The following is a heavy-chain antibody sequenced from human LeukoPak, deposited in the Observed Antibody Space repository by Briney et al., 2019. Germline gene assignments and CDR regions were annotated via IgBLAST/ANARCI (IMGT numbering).Heavy chain of an antibody. D-gene: IGHD3-9*01. V-gene: IGHV3-53*01. CDR1: GFTVSSNY. J-gene: IGHJ3*02. CDR2: IYSGGST. CDR3: ARSSHYDILTGYSEEDAFDI. Sequence: GTSLRLSCAASGFTVSSNYMSWVRQAPGKGLEWVSVIYSGGSTDYADSVKGRFTISRDTSKNTLYLQMNSLRVEDTAVYYCARSSHYDILTGYSEEDAFDIWGQGTMVTVSS.